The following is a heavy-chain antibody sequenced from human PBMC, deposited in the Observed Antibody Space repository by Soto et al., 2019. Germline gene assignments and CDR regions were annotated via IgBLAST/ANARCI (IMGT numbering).Heavy chain of an antibody. D-gene: IGHD1-26*01. V-gene: IGHV5-51*01. CDR2: VYPDDSDI. CDR1: GYSFGNFW. Sequence: EVQLVQSGAEVKKPGESLKISCKGSGYSFGNFWIAWVRQMPGKGLEWMGIVYPDDSDIRYSPSFQGQVTISADKSVNTAYLHLSTLRASDTAIYYWAKTLVGGGALDIWGQGTVVTVSS. CDR3: AKTLVGGGALDI. J-gene: IGHJ3*02.